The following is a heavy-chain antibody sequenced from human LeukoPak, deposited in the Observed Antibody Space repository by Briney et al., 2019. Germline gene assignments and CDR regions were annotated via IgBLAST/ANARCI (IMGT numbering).Heavy chain of an antibody. V-gene: IGHV4-59*08. J-gene: IGHJ3*01. CDR1: GXSIRSYY. CDR3: ARGGYNLDAFDV. Sequence: PSETLSLTCTVSGXSIRSYYGNWIRQPPGKGLEWIGYIYYTGSTKYNPSLKSRLTISVDTSKNQFSLKLSSVTAADTAVYYCARGGYNLDAFDVWGQGTMVTVSS. D-gene: IGHD5-24*01. CDR2: IYYTGST.